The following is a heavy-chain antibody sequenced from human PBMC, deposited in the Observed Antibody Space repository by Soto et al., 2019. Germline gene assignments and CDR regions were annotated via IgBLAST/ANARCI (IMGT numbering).Heavy chain of an antibody. CDR3: ARSYTLMVAALGE. J-gene: IGHJ1*01. CDR2: IFYSGNT. CDR1: GGSVNSGTYY. D-gene: IGHD3-16*01. Sequence: QVQLQESGPGLVKPSETLSLTCTVSGGSVNSGTYYWNWIRQPPGKGLEWLGYIFYSGNTNYKPYVRSRVTIAVDTPRNQFSLKLSSVTAADTAVYYCARSYTLMVAALGEWGQGTLVTVSS. V-gene: IGHV4-61*01.